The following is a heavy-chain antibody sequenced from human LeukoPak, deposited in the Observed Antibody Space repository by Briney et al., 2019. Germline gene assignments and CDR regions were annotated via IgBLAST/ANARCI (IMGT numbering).Heavy chain of an antibody. CDR3: ARQPTYDSSGYYPREVDY. CDR1: GGSISSYY. J-gene: IGHJ4*02. V-gene: IGHV4-59*08. CDR2: IYISGST. Sequence: SETLTLTCTVSGGSISSYYWSWIRQPPGKGLEWIGYIYISGSTNYNPSFKSRVTISVDTSKNQFSLKLSSVTAADTAVYYCARQPTYDSSGYYPREVDYWGQGTLVTVSS. D-gene: IGHD3-22*01.